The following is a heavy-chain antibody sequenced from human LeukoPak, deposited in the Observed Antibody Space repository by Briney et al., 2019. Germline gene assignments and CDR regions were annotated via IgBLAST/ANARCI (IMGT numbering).Heavy chain of an antibody. CDR3: ARGHYYDSSGYYYVFRFLRPLDY. J-gene: IGHJ4*02. CDR2: INHSGST. D-gene: IGHD3-22*01. Sequence: SETLSLTCAVYGGSFSGYYWSWIRQPPGKGLEWIGEINHSGSTNYNPSLKSRVTISVGTSKNQFSLKLSSVTAADTAVYYCARGHYYDSSGYYYVFRFLRPLDYWGQGTLVTVSS. CDR1: GGSFSGYY. V-gene: IGHV4-34*01.